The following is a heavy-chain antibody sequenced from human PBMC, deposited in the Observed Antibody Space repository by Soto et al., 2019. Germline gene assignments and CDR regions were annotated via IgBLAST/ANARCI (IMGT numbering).Heavy chain of an antibody. V-gene: IGHV3-7*01. Sequence: EAQLVESGGGLVQPGGSLRLSCAASGFTFSSYWMSWVRQAPGKGLEWLANIKQDGNEESYVDSVKGRFTISRDNTKNSLFLQMNSLRAEDTAVYYCASWGFIVATNWYFDLWGRGTLVTVSS. CDR2: IKQDGNEE. D-gene: IGHD5-12*01. CDR1: GFTFSSYW. CDR3: ASWGFIVATNWYFDL. J-gene: IGHJ2*01.